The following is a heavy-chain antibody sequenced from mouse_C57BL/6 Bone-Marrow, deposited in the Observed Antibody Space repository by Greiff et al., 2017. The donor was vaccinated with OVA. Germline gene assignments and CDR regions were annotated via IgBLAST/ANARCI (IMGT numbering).Heavy chain of an antibody. Sequence: DVKLVESEGGLVQPGSSMKLSCTASGFTFSDYYMAWVRQVPEKGLEWVANINYDGSSTYYLDSLKSRFIISRDNAKNILYLQMSSLKSEDTATYYCAREYTMITTSKRYWWYVDVWGKGTTVTVSS. CDR2: INYDGSST. CDR1: GFTFSDYY. V-gene: IGHV5-16*01. J-gene: IGHJ1*03. CDR3: AREYTMITTSKRYWWYVDV. D-gene: IGHD2-4*01.